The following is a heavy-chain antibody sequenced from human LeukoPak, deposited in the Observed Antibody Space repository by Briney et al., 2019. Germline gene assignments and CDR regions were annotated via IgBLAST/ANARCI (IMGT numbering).Heavy chain of an antibody. D-gene: IGHD3-10*01. CDR2: IYYTGST. J-gene: IGHJ6*03. Sequence: QASETLSLTCTVSGGSVNSGTYYWSWIRQPPGKGLEWIGSIYYTGSTYYNPSLKSRVTISVDTSKNQFSLKLTSVTAADTAVYYCARPPWFGGHVPPFYYYYMDVWGNGTTVTVSS. V-gene: IGHV4-39*01. CDR3: ARPPWFGGHVPPFYYYYMDV. CDR1: GGSVNSGTYY.